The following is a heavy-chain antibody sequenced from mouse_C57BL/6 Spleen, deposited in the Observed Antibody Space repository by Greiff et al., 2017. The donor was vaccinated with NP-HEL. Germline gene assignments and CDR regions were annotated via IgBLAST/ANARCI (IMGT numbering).Heavy chain of an antibody. V-gene: IGHV1-52*01. D-gene: IGHD2-1*01. J-gene: IGHJ4*01. CDR1: GYTFTSYW. CDR2: IDPSDSET. Sequence: QVQLQQPGAELVRPGSSVKLSCKASGYTFTSYWMHWVKQRPIQGLEWIGNIDPSDSETHYNQKFKDKATLTVDKSSSTAYMQLSSLTSEDSAVYYCARDGNYHWAMDYWGQGTSVTVSS. CDR3: ARDGNYHWAMDY.